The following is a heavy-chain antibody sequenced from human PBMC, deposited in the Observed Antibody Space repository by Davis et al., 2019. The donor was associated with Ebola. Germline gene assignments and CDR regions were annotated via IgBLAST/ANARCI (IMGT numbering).Heavy chain of an antibody. Sequence: GSLRLSCTVSGGSISSYYWSWIRQPPGKGLEWIGYIYYSGSTNYNPSLKSRVTISVDTSKNQFSLKLSSVTAADTAVYYCARDQGLHLGEALDYWGQGTLVTVSS. CDR3: ARDQGLHLGEALDY. CDR2: IYYSGST. J-gene: IGHJ4*02. D-gene: IGHD3-16*01. V-gene: IGHV4-59*12. CDR1: GGSISSYY.